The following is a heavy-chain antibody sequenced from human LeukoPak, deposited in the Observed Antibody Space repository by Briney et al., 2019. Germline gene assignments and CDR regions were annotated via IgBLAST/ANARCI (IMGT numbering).Heavy chain of an antibody. Sequence: SETLSLTCTVSGGSISSNSYYWGWMRQPPGKELEWIGSLYYSGSTYYNPSLKSRVTISVDTSKNQFSLKLSSVTAADTAVYYCARNQPAVVAAAGTFDYWGQGTLVTVSS. V-gene: IGHV4-39*01. CDR3: ARNQPAVVAAAGTFDY. CDR1: GGSISSNSYY. CDR2: LYYSGST. D-gene: IGHD6-13*01. J-gene: IGHJ4*02.